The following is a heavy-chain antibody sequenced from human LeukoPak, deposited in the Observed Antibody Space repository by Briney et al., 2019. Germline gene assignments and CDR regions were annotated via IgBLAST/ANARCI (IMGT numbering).Heavy chain of an antibody. D-gene: IGHD3-10*01. CDR2: ISGGGVST. Sequence: PGGSLRLSCAASGFTVSINYMSWVRQAPGKGLEWVSAISGGGVSTYYTDSVKGRFTISRDNSKNTLYLQMNSLRAEDTAVYYCALYLRVRGDYWGQGTLVSVSS. J-gene: IGHJ4*02. CDR3: ALYLRVRGDY. V-gene: IGHV3-23*01. CDR1: GFTVSINY.